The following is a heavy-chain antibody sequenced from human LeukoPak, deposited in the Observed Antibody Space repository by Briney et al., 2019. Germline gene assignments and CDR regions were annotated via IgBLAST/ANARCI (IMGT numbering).Heavy chain of an antibody. CDR2: ISSSGSTI. D-gene: IGHD3-10*01. J-gene: IGHJ4*02. Sequence: GGSLRLSCAASGFTSSSYEMNWVRQAPGKGLEWVSYISSSGSTIYYADSVKGRFTISRDNAKNSLYLQMNSLRAEDTAVYYCARELCFGGRGARTTDFDYWGQGTLVTVSS. CDR1: GFTSSSYE. V-gene: IGHV3-48*03. CDR3: ARELCFGGRGARTTDFDY.